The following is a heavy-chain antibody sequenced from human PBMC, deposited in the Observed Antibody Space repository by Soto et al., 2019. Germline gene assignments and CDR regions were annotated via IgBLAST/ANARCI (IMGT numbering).Heavy chain of an antibody. CDR2: IYRGGST. Sequence: GGSLRLSCAASGFTVSSNYMSWVRQAPGKGLEWVSVIYRGGSTYYADSVKGRFTISRDNSKNTLYLQMNSLRAEDTAVYYCARAKYCSGGSCYVYFDYWGQGTLVTVSS. CDR3: ARAKYCSGGSCYVYFDY. D-gene: IGHD2-15*01. CDR1: GFTVSSNY. J-gene: IGHJ4*02. V-gene: IGHV3-66*02.